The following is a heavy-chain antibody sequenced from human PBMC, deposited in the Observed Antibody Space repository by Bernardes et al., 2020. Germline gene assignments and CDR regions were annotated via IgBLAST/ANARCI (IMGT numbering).Heavy chain of an antibody. Sequence: SETLSLTCTVSHGSISTDTYYWGWVRQSPGKGLEWIGSIFYSGSAYHNPSLKSRLTISVDTSKNQFSLALTSVTAADTAVYYCARLYVYAIGGGMDSWGQGTLVTVSS. CDR2: IFYSGSA. V-gene: IGHV4-39*01. D-gene: IGHD2-8*01. CDR3: ARLYVYAIGGGMDS. J-gene: IGHJ4*02. CDR1: HGSISTDTYY.